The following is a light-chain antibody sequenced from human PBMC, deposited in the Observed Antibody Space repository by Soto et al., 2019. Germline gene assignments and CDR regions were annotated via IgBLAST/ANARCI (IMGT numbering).Light chain of an antibody. J-gene: IGLJ2*01. CDR1: SIDVGAYNY. V-gene: IGLV2-14*01. Sequence: QSALTQPASVSGSPGQSITISCTGTSIDVGAYNYVSWYQQHPGKAPKLMIYEVSNRPSGVSNRFSGSKSGNTASLTISGPQAEDEADYYCSSYSSSITVVFGGGTKATVL. CDR3: SSYSSSITVV. CDR2: EVS.